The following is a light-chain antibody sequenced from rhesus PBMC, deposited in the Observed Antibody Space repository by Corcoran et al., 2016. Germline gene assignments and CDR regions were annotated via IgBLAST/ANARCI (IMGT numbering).Light chain of an antibody. CDR3: QQHDNSPYA. CDR2: RAS. Sequence: DIQMTQSPSSLSASVGDRVTITCRASPGITNWLAWYQQKPGKAPKLLIYRASNLETGVPSRYSGSGSGTDFTLTISSLQPEDIATYYCQQHDNSPYAFGRGSKVEI. CDR1: PGITNW. J-gene: IGKJ2*01. V-gene: IGKV1-69*01.